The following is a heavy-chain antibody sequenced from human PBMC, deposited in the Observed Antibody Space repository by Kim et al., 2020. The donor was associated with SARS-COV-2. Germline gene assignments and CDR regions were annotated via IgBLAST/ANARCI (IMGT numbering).Heavy chain of an antibody. D-gene: IGHD3-16*01. J-gene: IGHJ3*02. CDR1: GGSFSSYY. Sequence: SETLSLTCTVSGGSFSSYYWTWVRQPPNKGLEWIGYTHYRGHAEFNPSLTSRVAILLDTSNNQFSLKLTSVTAADTAVYFCARYLGGDGAFDIWGPGT. CDR2: THYRGHA. CDR3: ARYLGGDGAFDI. V-gene: IGHV4-59*01.